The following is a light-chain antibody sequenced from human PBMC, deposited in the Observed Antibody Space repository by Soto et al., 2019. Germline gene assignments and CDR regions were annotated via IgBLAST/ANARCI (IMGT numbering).Light chain of an antibody. CDR2: AAS. CDR1: QGISTY. V-gene: IGKV1-39*01. Sequence: IRVTKSPSALSASIGDRVNITCRASQGISTYLNWYQQKPGKAPKLLIYAASSLQSGVPSRFSGSGSETDFTLTISSLQPEHFATYSCQQSYSTTWTFGQGTKVDIK. J-gene: IGKJ1*01. CDR3: QQSYSTTWT.